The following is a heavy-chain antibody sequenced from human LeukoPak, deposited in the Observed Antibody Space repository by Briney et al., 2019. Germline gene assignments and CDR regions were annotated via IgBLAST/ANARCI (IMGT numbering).Heavy chain of an antibody. V-gene: IGHV3-33*06. CDR3: AKDEIQAYCGGDCYPSAPLIF. J-gene: IGHJ4*02. CDR1: GFTFSSYG. CDR2: IWYDGSNK. D-gene: IGHD2-21*02. Sequence: GGSLRLSCAASGFTFSSYGMHWVRQAPGKGLEWVAVIWYDGSNKYYADSVKGRFTISRDNSKNTLYPQMNSLRAEDTAVYYCAKDEIQAYCGGDCYPSAPLIFRGQGTLVTVSS.